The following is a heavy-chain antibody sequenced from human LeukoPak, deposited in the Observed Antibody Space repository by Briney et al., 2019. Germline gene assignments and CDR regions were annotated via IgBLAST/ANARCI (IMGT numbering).Heavy chain of an antibody. D-gene: IGHD3-9*01. J-gene: IGHJ4*02. Sequence: ASVKVSCKASGGTFSSYAISWVRQAPGQGLEWMGWISAYNGNTNYAQRLQGRVTMTTDTSTSTAYMELRSLTSDDAAVYYCARAPYDILTGYGDDHWGQGTLVTVSS. CDR2: ISAYNGNT. CDR1: GGTFSSYA. V-gene: IGHV1-18*01. CDR3: ARAPYDILTGYGDDH.